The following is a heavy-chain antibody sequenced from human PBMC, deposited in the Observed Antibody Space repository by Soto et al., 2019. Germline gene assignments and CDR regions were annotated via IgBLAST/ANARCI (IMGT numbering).Heavy chain of an antibody. J-gene: IGHJ3*02. V-gene: IGHV1-58*01. CDR2: IVVGSGNT. CDR3: AAGQTYYYDSSGYYRGSHDAFAI. Sequence: SVKVSCKASGFTFTSSAVQWVRQARGQRLEWIGWIVVGSGNTNYAQKFQERVTITRDMSTSTAYMELSSLRSEDTAVYYCAAGQTYYYDSSGYYRGSHDAFAIWGQGTMVTVSS. D-gene: IGHD3-22*01. CDR1: GFTFTSSA.